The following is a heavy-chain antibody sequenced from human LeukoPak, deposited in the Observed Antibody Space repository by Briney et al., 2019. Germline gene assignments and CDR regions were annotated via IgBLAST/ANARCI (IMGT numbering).Heavy chain of an antibody. CDR2: IYYSGST. Sequence: SETLSLTCTVSGGSISNYYWSWIRQPPGKGLEWIGSIYYSGSTNYNPSLKSRATISVDTSKNQFSLKLSAVTAADTAIYYCARGGYYGSGNDFRFDPWGQGTLVTVSS. V-gene: IGHV4-59*01. D-gene: IGHD3-10*01. CDR1: GGSISNYY. J-gene: IGHJ5*02. CDR3: ARGGYYGSGNDFRFDP.